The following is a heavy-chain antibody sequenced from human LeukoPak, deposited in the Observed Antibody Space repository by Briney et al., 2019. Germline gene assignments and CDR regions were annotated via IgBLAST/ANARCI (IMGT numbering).Heavy chain of an antibody. Sequence: SETLSLTCTVSGGSISSGGYYWSWIRQHPGKGLEWIGYIYYSGSTYYNPSLKSRVTISVDTSKNQFSLKLSSVTAADTAVYYCAMVQYNWFDPWGQGTLVTVSS. J-gene: IGHJ5*02. D-gene: IGHD3-10*01. V-gene: IGHV4-31*03. CDR3: AMVQYNWFDP. CDR2: IYYSGST. CDR1: GGSISSGGYY.